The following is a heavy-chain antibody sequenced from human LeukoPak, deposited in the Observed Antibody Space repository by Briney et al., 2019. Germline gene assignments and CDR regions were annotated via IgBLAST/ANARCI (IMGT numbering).Heavy chain of an antibody. V-gene: IGHV1-8*02. Sequence: GASVKVSCKASGYTFTGYYMHWVRQAPGQGLEWMGWINPNSGNTGYAQKFQGRVTMTRNTSISTAYMELSSLRSEDTAVYYCARTPGAAGRKNWFDPWGQGTLVTVSS. D-gene: IGHD6-13*01. CDR1: GYTFTGYY. CDR3: ARTPGAAGRKNWFDP. CDR2: INPNSGNT. J-gene: IGHJ5*02.